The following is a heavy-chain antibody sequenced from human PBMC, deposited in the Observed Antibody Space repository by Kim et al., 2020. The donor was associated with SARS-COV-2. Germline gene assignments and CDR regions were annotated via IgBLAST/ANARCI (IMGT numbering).Heavy chain of an antibody. V-gene: IGHV3-21*01. CDR2: ISSSNTYI. CDR1: GFTFSDYS. J-gene: IGHJ4*02. D-gene: IGHD3-22*01. CDR3: ARHSRLGSYYFDY. Sequence: GGSLRLSCAASGFTFSDYSMNWVRQAPGKGLEWVSSISSSNTYIYYADSLKGRATISRDNAKNSLYLQMNSLRAEDTAMYYCARHSRLGSYYFDYWGQGTLATVSS.